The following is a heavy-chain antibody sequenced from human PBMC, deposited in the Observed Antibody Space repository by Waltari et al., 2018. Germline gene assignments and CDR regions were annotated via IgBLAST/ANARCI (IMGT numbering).Heavy chain of an antibody. J-gene: IGHJ4*02. CDR2: ISPNGDST. D-gene: IGHD2-15*01. Sequence: EVQLVESGGGLVQPGGSLRLTCSASGFTFSIYSMHWVRQAPGKGLEYVSAISPNGDSTYYADCVKGRFTISRDNSKNTVFLQMSSLRAEDTAVYYCARDRRLAFDYWGQGTLVTVSS. CDR1: GFTFSIYS. V-gene: IGHV3-64D*06. CDR3: ARDRRLAFDY.